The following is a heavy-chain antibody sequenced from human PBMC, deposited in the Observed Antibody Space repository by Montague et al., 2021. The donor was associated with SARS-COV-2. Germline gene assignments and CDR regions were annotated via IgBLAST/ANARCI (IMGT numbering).Heavy chain of an antibody. CDR2: VLHNKGT. CDR1: GVSVTDYY. D-gene: IGHD3-9*01. V-gene: IGHV4-59*08. CDR3: VRHPHYVGLNGPPDF. Sequence: SETLSLTCTVSGVSVTDYYWSWIRQPPGKGLEWVGDVLHNKGTNFNPSLKSRVAISVDTSKNQFSLRLTSVTAADTAFYYCVRHPHYVGLNGPPDFWGQGTLVTVSS. J-gene: IGHJ4*02.